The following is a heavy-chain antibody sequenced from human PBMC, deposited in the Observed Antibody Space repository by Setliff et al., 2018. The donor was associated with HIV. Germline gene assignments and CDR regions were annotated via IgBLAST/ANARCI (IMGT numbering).Heavy chain of an antibody. CDR1: GGSISSHF. Sequence: PSETLSLTCIVSGGSISSHFWTWIRQPPGKQLEWIGNIYYSGSTNYNPSLKSRVIISVDTSKNLFSLTLSSVTAADTAVYYCAREGRPRGFDIWGQGTMVTVSS. CDR2: IYYSGST. V-gene: IGHV4-59*11. J-gene: IGHJ3*02. CDR3: AREGRPRGFDI.